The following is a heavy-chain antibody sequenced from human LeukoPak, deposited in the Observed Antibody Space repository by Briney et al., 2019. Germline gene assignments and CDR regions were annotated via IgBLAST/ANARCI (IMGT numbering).Heavy chain of an antibody. CDR3: ARGGTPTTTFGGY. Sequence: ASVKVSCKASGYIFTIYGINWVRQAPGQGLEWMGWTSADNGDTNYAQKFQGRVNMTTDTSTSTVYMELRSLRSDDTALYYCARGGTPTTTFGGYWGQGTMVTVSS. CDR1: GYIFTIYG. D-gene: IGHD3-16*01. V-gene: IGHV1-18*01. CDR2: TSADNGDT. J-gene: IGHJ4*02.